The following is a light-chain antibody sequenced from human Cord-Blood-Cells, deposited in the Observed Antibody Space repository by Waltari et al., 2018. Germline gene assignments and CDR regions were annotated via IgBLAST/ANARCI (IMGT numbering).Light chain of an antibody. J-gene: IGLJ3*02. CDR3: SSYTSSSTWV. Sequence: QSDLTQPASVSGSPGQSITISCTGTSSDVGGYNYVSWYQQHPGKAPQLMIYDVSNRPSGVSNRFSGSKSGKTSSLTISGLQAEDEADYYCSSYTSSSTWVFGGGTKLTVL. V-gene: IGLV2-14*03. CDR2: DVS. CDR1: SSDVGGYNY.